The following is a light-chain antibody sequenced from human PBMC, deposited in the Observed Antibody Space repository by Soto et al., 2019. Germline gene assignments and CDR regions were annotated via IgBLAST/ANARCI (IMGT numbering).Light chain of an antibody. CDR1: SSNIGNNA. Sequence: QSVLTQPPSVSEAPRQRVTISCSGSSSNIGNNAVNWYQQLPGKASKLLIYYDDLLPSGVSDRFSGSKSGTSASLDISGLQSEDEADYYCAAWDDSLNALVFGTGTKVTVL. CDR3: AAWDDSLNALV. J-gene: IGLJ1*01. V-gene: IGLV1-36*01. CDR2: YDD.